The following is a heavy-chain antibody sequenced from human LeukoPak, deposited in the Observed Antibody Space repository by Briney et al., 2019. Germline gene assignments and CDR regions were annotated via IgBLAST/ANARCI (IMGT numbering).Heavy chain of an antibody. V-gene: IGHV3-23*01. J-gene: IGHJ4*02. CDR3: AKDRPNYYDSSGHYYRRDGDY. CDR2: ISGSGSLT. D-gene: IGHD3-22*01. Sequence: GGSLRLSCAASGFTFSTYAMSWVRQAPGKGLEWVSSISGSGSLTYYAGSVEGRFTISRDNSKNTLYLQMNSLRVEDTAVYYCAKDRPNYYDSSGHYYRRDGDYWGQGTLVTVSS. CDR1: GFTFSTYA.